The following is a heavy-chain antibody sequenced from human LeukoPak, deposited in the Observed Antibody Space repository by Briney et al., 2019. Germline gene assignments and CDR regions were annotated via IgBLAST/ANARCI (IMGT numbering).Heavy chain of an antibody. V-gene: IGHV4-34*01. J-gene: IGHJ5*02. CDR3: ARGLGYSSFNWFDP. CDR2: INHSGGT. Sequence: PSETLSLTCAVYGGSFSGYYWSWIRQPPGKGLEWIGEINHSGGTNYNPSLKSRVTISVDTSKNQFSLKLSSVTAADTAVYYCARGLGYSSFNWFDPWGQGTLVTVSS. D-gene: IGHD6-13*01. CDR1: GGSFSGYY.